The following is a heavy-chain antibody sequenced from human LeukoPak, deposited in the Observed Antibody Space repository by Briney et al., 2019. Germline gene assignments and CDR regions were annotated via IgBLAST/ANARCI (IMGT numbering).Heavy chain of an antibody. CDR2: IYHSGST. V-gene: IGHV4-59*12. D-gene: IGHD6-6*01. CDR3: ARAVYRHNWFDP. Sequence: SETLSLTCTVSGGSISSYYWSWIRQPPGKGLEWIGYIYHSGSTYYNPSLKSRVTISVDRSKNQFSLKLSSVTAADTAVYYCARAVYRHNWFDPWGQGTLVTVSS. CDR1: GGSISSYY. J-gene: IGHJ5*02.